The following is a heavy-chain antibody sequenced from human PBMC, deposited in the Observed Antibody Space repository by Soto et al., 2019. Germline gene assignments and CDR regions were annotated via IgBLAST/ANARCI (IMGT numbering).Heavy chain of an antibody. Sequence: SETLSLTCTVSSGSISSSGYYWTWIRQHPGKGLEWIGYIYYSGYTYYSPSLKSRVAISVDTSKKQFSLKLSSVTAADTAVYYCARGAVTSVTSILDYWGQGILVTVSS. CDR3: ARGAVTSVTSILDY. V-gene: IGHV4-31*03. CDR2: IYYSGYT. D-gene: IGHD4-4*01. J-gene: IGHJ4*02. CDR1: SGSISSSGYY.